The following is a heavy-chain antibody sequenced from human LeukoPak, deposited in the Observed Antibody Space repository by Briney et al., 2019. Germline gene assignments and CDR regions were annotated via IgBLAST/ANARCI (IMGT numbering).Heavy chain of an antibody. Sequence: ASVKVSCKASGYTFTGYYMYWVRQAPGQGLEWMGWINPNSGGTNYAQKFQGRVTMTGDTSISTAYMELSRLRSDDTAVYYCARGLMITFGLNWFDPGGQGTLVTVSS. CDR3: ARGLMITFGLNWFDP. CDR1: GYTFTGYY. D-gene: IGHD3-16*01. CDR2: INPNSGGT. V-gene: IGHV1-2*02. J-gene: IGHJ5*02.